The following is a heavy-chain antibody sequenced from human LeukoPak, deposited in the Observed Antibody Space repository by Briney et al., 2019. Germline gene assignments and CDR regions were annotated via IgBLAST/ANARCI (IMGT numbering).Heavy chain of an antibody. J-gene: IGHJ4*02. CDR3: ARDTTVASGMQH. CDR1: GGSLSTYS. D-gene: IGHD4-23*01. V-gene: IGHV4-59*01. CDR2: IYYGGTT. Sequence: SETLSLTCSVSGGSLSTYSWSWVRQSPGKRLEWIGYIYYGGTTNYNPSLKSRVTISADTAKNQCSLRLRSVTAADTAIYYCARDTTVASGMQHWGQGTLVTVSS.